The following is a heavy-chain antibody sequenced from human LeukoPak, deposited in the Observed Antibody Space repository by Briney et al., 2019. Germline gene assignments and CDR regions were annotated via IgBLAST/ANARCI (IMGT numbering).Heavy chain of an antibody. CDR1: GGSISSGSYY. CDR3: ARVLPLLYYYDSSGYYGLEFDY. D-gene: IGHD3-22*01. Sequence: PSETLSLTCTVPGGSISSGSYYWGWIRQPPGKGLEWIGSIYYSGSTYYNPSLKSRVTISVDTSKNQFSLKLSSVTAADTAVYYCARVLPLLYYYDSSGYYGLEFDYWGQGTLVTVSS. V-gene: IGHV4-39*01. CDR2: IYYSGST. J-gene: IGHJ4*02.